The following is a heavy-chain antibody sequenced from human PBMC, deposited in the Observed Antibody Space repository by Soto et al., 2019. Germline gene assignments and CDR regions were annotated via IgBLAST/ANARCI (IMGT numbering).Heavy chain of an antibody. D-gene: IGHD2-2*01. CDR3: ARQPDIVVVPAAISAIDY. J-gene: IGHJ4*02. CDR1: GGSFSGYY. V-gene: IGHV4-34*01. Sequence: SETLSLTCAVYGGSFSGYYWSWIRQPPGKGLEWIGEINHSGSTNYNPSLKSRVTISVDTSKNQFSLKLSSVTAADTAVYYCARQPDIVVVPAAISAIDYWGQGTLVTVSS. CDR2: INHSGST.